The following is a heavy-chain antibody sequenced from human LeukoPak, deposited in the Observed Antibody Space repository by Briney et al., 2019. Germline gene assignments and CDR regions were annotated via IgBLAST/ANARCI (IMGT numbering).Heavy chain of an antibody. CDR2: IYHSGST. CDR1: GDSISSSNW. D-gene: IGHD3-16*01. Sequence: SETLSLTCAVSGDSISSSNWWSWVRQPPGKGLEWIGEIYHSGSTNYNPSLKSRVTISVDKSKNQFSLKLSSVTAADTAVYYCAKDMTTWLEGNYYGMDVWGQGTTVIVSS. J-gene: IGHJ6*02. CDR3: AKDMTTWLEGNYYGMDV. V-gene: IGHV4-4*02.